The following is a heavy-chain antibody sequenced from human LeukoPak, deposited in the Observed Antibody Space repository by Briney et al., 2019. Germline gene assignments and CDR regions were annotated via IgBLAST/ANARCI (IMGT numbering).Heavy chain of an antibody. J-gene: IGHJ4*02. CDR1: GFTFSSYA. CDR2: ISGSGGST. V-gene: IGHV3-23*01. CDR3: AKDREIVGATNWRYWY. Sequence: PGGSLRLSCAASGFTFSSYAMSWVRQAPGKGLEWVSAISGSGGSTYYADFVKGRFTISRDNSKNTLYLQMNSLRAEDTAVYYCAKDREIVGATNWRYWYWGQGTLVTVSS. D-gene: IGHD1-26*01.